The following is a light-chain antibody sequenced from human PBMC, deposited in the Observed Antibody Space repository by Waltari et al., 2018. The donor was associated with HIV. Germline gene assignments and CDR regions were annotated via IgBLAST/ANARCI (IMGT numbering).Light chain of an antibody. CDR2: SNS. CDR3: GAWDDSLKGFM. Sequence: QSVLTQPPSASGAPGPRVTISCSGSRSNIGSNPVSWYQQLPGTAPKLLISSNSQLPSGVPDRFSGSKSGSSASLAISGLQSEDESQYFCGAWDDSLKGFMFGGGTQLTVL. J-gene: IGLJ3*02. CDR1: RSNIGSNP. V-gene: IGLV1-44*01.